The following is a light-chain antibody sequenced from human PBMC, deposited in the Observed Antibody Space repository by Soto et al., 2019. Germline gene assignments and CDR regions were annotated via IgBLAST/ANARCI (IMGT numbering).Light chain of an antibody. V-gene: IGKV1-5*01. CDR3: QQYYSYPEA. CDR1: QSISSW. J-gene: IGKJ1*01. Sequence: IHVTRSTSSQCETVGDRVTIPFRASQSISSWLAWYQQKPGKAPKLLIYDASILESGVPAWFSGRGSGKECSPAIRSLESYDYAAHFIQQYYSYPEAFGQGTKVDIK. CDR2: DAS.